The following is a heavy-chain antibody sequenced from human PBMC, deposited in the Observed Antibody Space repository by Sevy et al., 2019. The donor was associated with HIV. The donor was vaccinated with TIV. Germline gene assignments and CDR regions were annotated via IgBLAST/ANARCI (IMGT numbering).Heavy chain of an antibody. CDR3: VREGLGGYSYSLDY. Sequence: GESLKISCAASGFSFSIYWMSWVRQAPGKGLEWVATMKQDGSEEDYVDSVKGRLTISRDNAKNSLFLQMNSLSAEDTAVYYCVREGLGGYSYSLDYWGHGTLVTVSS. J-gene: IGHJ4*01. V-gene: IGHV3-7*01. CDR2: MKQDGSEE. CDR1: GFSFSIYW. D-gene: IGHD5-18*01.